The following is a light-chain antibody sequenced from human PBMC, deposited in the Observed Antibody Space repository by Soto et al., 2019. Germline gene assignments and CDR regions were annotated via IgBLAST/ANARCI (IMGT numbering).Light chain of an antibody. CDR3: SSYAGSNNLGV. Sequence: QSVLTQPPSASGSPGQSVTISCTGTSSDFDGYNYVSWYQQHPGKAPKLMIYEVNKRPSGVPDRFSGSKSGNTASLTVSGLQAEDEADYYCSSYAGSNNLGVFGTGTKVTVL. J-gene: IGLJ1*01. CDR2: EVN. V-gene: IGLV2-8*01. CDR1: SSDFDGYNY.